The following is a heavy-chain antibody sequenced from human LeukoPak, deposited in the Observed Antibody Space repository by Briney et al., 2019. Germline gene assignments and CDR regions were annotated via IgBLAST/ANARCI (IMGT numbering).Heavy chain of an antibody. J-gene: IGHJ4*02. V-gene: IGHV4-59*01. D-gene: IGHD5-18*01. CDR1: GGSISSYY. CDR3: AREDTGEFDY. CDR2: IHYSGNT. Sequence: SETLSLTCTVSGGSISSYYWSWIRQPPGKGLEWIAHIHYSGNTNYNPSLTSRVTISIDTSKNQFSLKLNSVTAADTAVYYCAREDTGEFDYWGQGTLVTVSS.